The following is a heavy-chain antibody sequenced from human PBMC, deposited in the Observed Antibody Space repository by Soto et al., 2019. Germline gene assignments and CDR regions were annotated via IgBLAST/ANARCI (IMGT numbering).Heavy chain of an antibody. J-gene: IGHJ6*02. D-gene: IGHD2-2*01. CDR1: GYTFSSYG. CDR3: ARVLREIILVGMDV. CDR2: ISGNTGKT. V-gene: IGHV1-18*04. Sequence: QVQLVQSGGEVKKPGASVKVSCKTSGYTFSSYGINWVRQAPGQGLEWMGWISGNTGKTNYAQKLQGRVTITTDTSTSTAYMELRSLRSDDTAVYYCARVLREIILVGMDVWGQGTTVTVSS.